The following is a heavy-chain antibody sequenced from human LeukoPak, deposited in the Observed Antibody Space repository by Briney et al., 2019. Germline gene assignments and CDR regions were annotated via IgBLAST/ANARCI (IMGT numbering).Heavy chain of an antibody. Sequence: SQTLSLTCAISGDSVSSNSAAWNWIRQSPSRGLEWLGRTYYRSKWYNDYAVSVKSRITINPDTSKNQFSLQLNSVPPEDTAVYYCARGGYYDFWSGYSNWFDPWGQGTLVTVSS. J-gene: IGHJ5*02. D-gene: IGHD3-3*01. CDR3: ARGGYYDFWSGYSNWFDP. CDR1: GDSVSSNSAA. V-gene: IGHV6-1*01. CDR2: TYYRSKWYN.